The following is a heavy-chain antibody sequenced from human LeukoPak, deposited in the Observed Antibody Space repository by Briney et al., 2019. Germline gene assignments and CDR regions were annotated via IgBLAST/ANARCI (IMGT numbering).Heavy chain of an antibody. CDR2: IYTSGST. V-gene: IGHV4-4*07. CDR3: AREGNWNPYYYYYYMDV. D-gene: IGHD1-20*01. CDR1: GGSISSYY. Sequence: SETLSLTCTVSGGSISSYYWSWIRQPAGKGLEWIGRIYTSGSTNYNPSLKSRVTMSVDTSKNQFPLKLSSVTAADTAVYYCAREGNWNPYYYYYYMDVWGKGTTVTVSS. J-gene: IGHJ6*03.